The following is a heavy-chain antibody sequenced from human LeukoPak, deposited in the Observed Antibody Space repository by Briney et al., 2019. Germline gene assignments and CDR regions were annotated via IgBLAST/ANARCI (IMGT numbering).Heavy chain of an antibody. D-gene: IGHD4-17*01. CDR2: INSSSSYI. V-gene: IGHV3-21*01. Sequence: GGSLRLSCAASGFTFSSYSMNWVRQAPGKGLAWVSSINSSSSYIYYADSGKGRITISRDNGKNSLYLHMHSLSADVTAEYYCARDFMDDYGEYSNCFYPWGKGNVVTVSS. J-gene: IGHJ5*02. CDR3: ARDFMDDYGEYSNCFYP. CDR1: GFTFSSYS.